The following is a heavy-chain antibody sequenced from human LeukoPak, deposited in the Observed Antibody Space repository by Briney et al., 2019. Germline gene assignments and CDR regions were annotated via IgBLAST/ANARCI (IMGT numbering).Heavy chain of an antibody. CDR3: ARDYEGLHYFDY. Sequence: GGSLRLSCAASGFTFSSYAMHWVRQAPGKGLEWVAVISYDGSNKYYADSVKGRFTISRDNAKNSLYLQMNSLRAEDTAVYYCARDYEGLHYFDYWGQGTLVTVSS. CDR2: ISYDGSNK. V-gene: IGHV3-30-3*01. D-gene: IGHD3-16*01. J-gene: IGHJ4*02. CDR1: GFTFSSYA.